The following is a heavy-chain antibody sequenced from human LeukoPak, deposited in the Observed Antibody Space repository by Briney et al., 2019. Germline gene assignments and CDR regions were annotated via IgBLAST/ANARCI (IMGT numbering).Heavy chain of an antibody. V-gene: IGHV3-23*01. D-gene: IGHD6-19*01. CDR2: ISGSGGST. J-gene: IGHJ4*02. Sequence: GGSLRLSSAASGFTFSSYAMSWVRQTPGKGLEWVSAISGSGGSTYYADSVKGRFTISRDNSKNTLYLQMNSLRAEDTAVYYCAKSPSQYSSGWYQGYFDYWGQGTLVTVSS. CDR3: AKSPSQYSSGWYQGYFDY. CDR1: GFTFSSYA.